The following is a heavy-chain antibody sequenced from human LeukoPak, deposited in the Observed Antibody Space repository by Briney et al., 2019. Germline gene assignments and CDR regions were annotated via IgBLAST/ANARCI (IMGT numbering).Heavy chain of an antibody. V-gene: IGHV4-34*01. J-gene: IGHJ4*02. Sequence: PSETLSLTCAVYGGSFSGYYWGWIRQPPGKGLEWIGEINHSGSTNYNPSLKSRVTISVDTSKNQFSLKLSSVTAADTAVYYCAGAAAGIPQFDWGQGTLVTVSS. CDR3: AGAAAGIPQFD. CDR1: GGSFSGYY. D-gene: IGHD6-13*01. CDR2: INHSGST.